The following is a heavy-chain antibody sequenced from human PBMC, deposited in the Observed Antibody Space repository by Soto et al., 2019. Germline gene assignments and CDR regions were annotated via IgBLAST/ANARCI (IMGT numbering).Heavy chain of an antibody. J-gene: IGHJ4*02. V-gene: IGHV1-18*01. CDR2: ISAYNGNT. D-gene: IGHD3-22*01. CDR1: GYTFTSYG. CDR3: ARDASDYDSSGLSVPGY. Sequence: QVQLLQSGAEVKKPGASVKVSCKASGYTFTSYGISWVRQAPGQGLEWMGWISAYNGNTNYAQKLQGRVTMTTDTSTSTAYMELRSLRSDDTAVYYCARDASDYDSSGLSVPGYWGQGTLVTVSS.